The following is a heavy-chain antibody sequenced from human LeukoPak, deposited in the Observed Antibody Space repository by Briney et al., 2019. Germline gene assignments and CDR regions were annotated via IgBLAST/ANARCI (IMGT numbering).Heavy chain of an antibody. Sequence: PGGSLRLSCAASGFTFSSYSMNWVRQAPGKGLEWVSSISSSSSYIYYADSVKGRFTISRDNAKNSLYLQMNSLRAEDTAVYYCARDQGGITIFGVVISNYGMDVWGQGTTVTVSS. CDR3: ARDQGGITIFGVVISNYGMDV. D-gene: IGHD3-3*01. CDR2: ISSSSSYI. V-gene: IGHV3-21*01. CDR1: GFTFSSYS. J-gene: IGHJ6*02.